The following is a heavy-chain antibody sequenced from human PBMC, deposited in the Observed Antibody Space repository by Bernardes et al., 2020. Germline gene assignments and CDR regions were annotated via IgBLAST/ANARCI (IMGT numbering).Heavy chain of an antibody. V-gene: IGHV4-34*01. CDR2: INHSGST. Sequence: SETLSLTCAVYGGSFSGDYWSWIRQPPGKGLEWIGEINHSGSTNYNPSLKSRVTISVDTSKNQFSLKLSSVTAADTAVYYCARGRPQGRSITIFGGSPGWFDPWGQGTLVTVSS. J-gene: IGHJ5*02. CDR1: GGSFSGDY. CDR3: ARGRPQGRSITIFGGSPGWFDP. D-gene: IGHD3-3*01.